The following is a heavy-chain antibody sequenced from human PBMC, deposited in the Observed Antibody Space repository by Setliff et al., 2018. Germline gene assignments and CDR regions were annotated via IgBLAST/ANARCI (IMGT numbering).Heavy chain of an antibody. CDR2: IIPIFGTA. V-gene: IGHV1-69*13. Sequence: GASVKVSCKASGGTFSSYAISWVRQAPGQGLEWMGGIIPIFGTANYAQKFQGRATITADESTSTAYMELSSLRSEDTAVYYCARDPSPRYDILTGYAPMGAFDIWGQGTMVTVSS. CDR3: ARDPSPRYDILTGYAPMGAFDI. D-gene: IGHD3-9*01. CDR1: GGTFSSYA. J-gene: IGHJ3*02.